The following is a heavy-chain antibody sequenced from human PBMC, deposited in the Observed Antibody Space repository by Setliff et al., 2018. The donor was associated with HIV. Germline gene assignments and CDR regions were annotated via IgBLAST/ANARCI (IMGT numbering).Heavy chain of an antibody. CDR3: ARSPLYSGYERYYFDY. D-gene: IGHD5-12*01. J-gene: IGHJ4*02. V-gene: IGHV4-39*07. Sequence: SETLSLTCTVSGGSISSSSYYWGWIRQPPGKGLEWIGSIYYSGSTNYNPSLKSRVTISLDRSKTQFSLKLSSVTAADTAVYYCARSPLYSGYERYYFDYWGQGTLVTVS. CDR2: IYYSGST. CDR1: GGSISSSSYY.